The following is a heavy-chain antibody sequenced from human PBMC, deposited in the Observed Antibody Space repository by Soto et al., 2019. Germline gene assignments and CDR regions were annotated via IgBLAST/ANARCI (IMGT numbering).Heavy chain of an antibody. J-gene: IGHJ6*02. CDR3: TTAAPNPDILTGYYYHYYYGMDV. D-gene: IGHD3-9*01. V-gene: IGHV3-15*07. Sequence: GGSLRLSCAASGFTFSNAWMNWVRQAPGKGLEWVGRIKSKTDGGATDYAAPIKGRFTISREDSKNTLYLQMSSLKTEDTAVYYCTTAAPNPDILTGYYYHYYYGMDVWGQGTTVTVSS. CDR2: IKSKTDGGAT. CDR1: GFTFSNAW.